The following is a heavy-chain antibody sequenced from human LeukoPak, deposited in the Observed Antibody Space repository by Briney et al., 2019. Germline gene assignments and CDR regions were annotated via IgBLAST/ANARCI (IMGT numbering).Heavy chain of an antibody. D-gene: IGHD7-27*01. CDR2: INAGNGNT. J-gene: IGHJ4*02. CDR1: GYTFTGYA. CDR3: VGGAPNWGFDF. V-gene: IGHV1-3*01. Sequence: ASVKVSCKASGYTFTGYAIHWVRQAPGQRLEWMGWINAGNGNTKYSQKFQGRVTMTRYTSVSTAYMELSSLRSEDTAVYYCVGGAPNWGFDFWGQGTLVTVSS.